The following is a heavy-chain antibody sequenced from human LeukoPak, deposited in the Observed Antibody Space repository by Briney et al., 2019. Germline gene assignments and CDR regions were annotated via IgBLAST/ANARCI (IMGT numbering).Heavy chain of an antibody. Sequence: ASVKVSCKVSGYTLTGLSMHWVRQAPGKGLEWMGGFDPEDGETIYAQKFQGRVTMTEDTSTDTAYMEPSSLRSEDTAVYYCAICPYGDYVGYYFDYWGQGTLVTVSS. V-gene: IGHV1-24*01. CDR3: AICPYGDYVGYYFDY. CDR1: GYTLTGLS. J-gene: IGHJ4*02. D-gene: IGHD4-17*01. CDR2: FDPEDGET.